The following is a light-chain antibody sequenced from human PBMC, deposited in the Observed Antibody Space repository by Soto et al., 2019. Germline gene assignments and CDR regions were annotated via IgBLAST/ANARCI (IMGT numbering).Light chain of an antibody. Sequence: EVVLTQSPVTLSLSPGERATLSCRASQSFRGLLAWYQQKPGQAPRLLIYAAYNRATGIPPRFSGSGSGTDFTLTISSREPEDSAVYYCQQRHMWPITFGQGTRLEI. V-gene: IGKV3-11*01. CDR2: AAY. J-gene: IGKJ5*01. CDR1: QSFRGL. CDR3: QQRHMWPIT.